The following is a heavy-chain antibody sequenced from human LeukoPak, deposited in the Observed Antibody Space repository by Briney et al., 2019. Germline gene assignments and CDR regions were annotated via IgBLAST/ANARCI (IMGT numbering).Heavy chain of an antibody. V-gene: IGHV3-21*01. J-gene: IGHJ6*03. Sequence: PGGSLRLSCAASGFTFSSYSMNWVRQAPGKGLEWVSSISYRSSDIEYADSVKGRFTISRDNAKQLLYLQMSSLRAEGTAVYYCARVYSSSWYSGYLYMDVWGKGTTVTVSS. CDR3: ARVYSSSWYSGYLYMDV. CDR2: ISYRSSDI. CDR1: GFTFSSYS. D-gene: IGHD6-13*01.